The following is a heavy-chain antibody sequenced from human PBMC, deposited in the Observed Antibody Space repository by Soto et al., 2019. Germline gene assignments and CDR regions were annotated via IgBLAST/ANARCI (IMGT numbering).Heavy chain of an antibody. CDR1: RFRFSDYT. CDR2: ISIISTYI. CDR3: ARRGSEVTTGGGALDM. Sequence: EVELVDSGGGLVKPGGSLRLSCLASRFRFSDYTMTWVRQAPGKGLEWVSSISIISTYIYYGDSVKGRFTISRDNAKNALYLQMNSLRVEDTAVYYCARRGSEVTTGGGALDMWGQGTMVTVSS. J-gene: IGHJ3*02. V-gene: IGHV3-21*01. D-gene: IGHD4-17*01.